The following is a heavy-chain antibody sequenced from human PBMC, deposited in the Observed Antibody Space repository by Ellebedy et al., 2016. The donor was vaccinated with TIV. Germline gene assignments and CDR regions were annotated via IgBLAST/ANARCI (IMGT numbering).Heavy chain of an antibody. Sequence: SETLSLXXNVSGGSFSGYYWSWIRQSAAKGLEWIGEFTQSGSTNYNPSLQSRVAMSLDSSKTQFSLELKSVTAADTAVYFCARSCSPSCWECLEYWGQGVLVTVSS. J-gene: IGHJ4*02. D-gene: IGHD6-19*01. CDR2: FTQSGST. V-gene: IGHV4-34*01. CDR1: GGSFSGYY. CDR3: ARSCSPSCWECLEY.